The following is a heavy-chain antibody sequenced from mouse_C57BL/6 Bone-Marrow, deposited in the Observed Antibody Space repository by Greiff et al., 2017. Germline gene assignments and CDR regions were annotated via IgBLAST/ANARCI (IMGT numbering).Heavy chain of an antibody. CDR3: GRSYDYDDYTMDL. V-gene: IGHV1-64*01. Sequence: QVQLQQPGAELVKPGASVKLSCKASGYTFTNYWMHWVKQRPGQGLEWIGMMHPNGGSPDYNEKFKSEATLSVDKSSRTAYMELSSLTSEDSAVYYCGRSYDYDDYTMDLWGQGASVTVSS. D-gene: IGHD2-4*01. CDR1: GYTFTNYW. J-gene: IGHJ4*01. CDR2: MHPNGGSP.